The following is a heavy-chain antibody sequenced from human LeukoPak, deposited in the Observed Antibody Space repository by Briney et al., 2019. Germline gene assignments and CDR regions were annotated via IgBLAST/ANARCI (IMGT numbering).Heavy chain of an antibody. D-gene: IGHD6-13*01. CDR1: GFSFSDYY. CDR3: ARGDKYSSSWYVYYYYGMDV. V-gene: IGHV3-11*01. CDR2: ISSRGSSI. Sequence: GGSLRRSCAASGFSFSDYYMSWIRQAPGKGLGWVSYISSRGSSIHYADSVKGRFTISRDNARNSLFLQMNSLRAEDTAVYYCARGDKYSSSWYVYYYYGMDVWGQGTTVTVSS. J-gene: IGHJ6*02.